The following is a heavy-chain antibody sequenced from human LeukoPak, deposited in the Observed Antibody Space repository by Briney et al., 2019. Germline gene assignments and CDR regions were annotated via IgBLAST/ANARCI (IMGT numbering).Heavy chain of an antibody. J-gene: IGHJ6*04. CDR2: ISYDGSNK. V-gene: IGHV3-30-3*01. D-gene: IGHD3-3*01. Sequence: GGSLRLSCAASGFTFSSYAMHWVRQAPGKGLEWVAVISYDGSNKYYADSVKGRFTISRDNSKNTLYLQMNSLRAEDTAVYYCARLPTYYDFWSGYSTSWDVWGKGTTVTVSS. CDR3: ARLPTYYDFWSGYSTSWDV. CDR1: GFTFSSYA.